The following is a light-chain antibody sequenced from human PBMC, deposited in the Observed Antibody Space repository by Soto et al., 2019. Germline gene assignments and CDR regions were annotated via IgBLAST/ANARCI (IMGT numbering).Light chain of an antibody. Sequence: QSALTQPRSVSGSPGQSVTISCTGTSSDVGGYNYVSWYQQNPGKAPKLMIYDVSKRPSGVPDRFSGSKSGNTASLTISGIQAEDEADYYGCSYAGSFVVFGGGTKLTVL. J-gene: IGLJ2*01. CDR3: CSYAGSFVV. V-gene: IGLV2-11*01. CDR2: DVS. CDR1: SSDVGGYNY.